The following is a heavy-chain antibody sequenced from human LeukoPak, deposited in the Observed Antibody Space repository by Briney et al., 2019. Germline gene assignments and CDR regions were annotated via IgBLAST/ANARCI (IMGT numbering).Heavy chain of an antibody. D-gene: IGHD4-17*01. Sequence: PSETLSLTCTVSGGSISSGSYYWSWIRQPAGKGLEWIGRIYTSGSTNYNPSLRSRVTISVDTSKNQFSLKLSSVTAADTAVYHCARDYGLDYWGQGTLVTVSS. CDR3: ARDYGLDY. V-gene: IGHV4-61*02. J-gene: IGHJ4*02. CDR2: IYTSGST. CDR1: GGSISSGSYY.